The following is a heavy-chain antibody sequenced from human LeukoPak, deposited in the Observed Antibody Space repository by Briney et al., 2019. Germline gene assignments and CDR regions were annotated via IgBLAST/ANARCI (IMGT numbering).Heavy chain of an antibody. J-gene: IGHJ4*02. V-gene: IGHV3-64*01. CDR3: ARDNAARNMGNAFDL. CDR1: GFTFSSYA. CDR2: ISSNGGST. Sequence: PGGSLRLSCAASGFTFSSYAMHWVRQAPGKGLEYVSAISSNGGSTYYANSVKGRFTISRDDSKNTLYLHISSLRTEDTAVYFCARDNAARNMGNAFDLWGQGTLVTVSS. D-gene: IGHD1-26*01.